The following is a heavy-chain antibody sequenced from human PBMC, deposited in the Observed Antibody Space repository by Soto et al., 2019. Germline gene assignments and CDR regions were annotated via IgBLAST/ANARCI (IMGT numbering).Heavy chain of an antibody. CDR1: GVSICTGGYY. CDR2: IYYSGST. V-gene: IGHV4-31*03. CDR3: AREMLPTSYFDY. Sequence: PSETLSLTCTVSGVSICTGGYYWSWIRQPPGKGLELIGYIYYSGSTYYNPSLKSRVTISVDTSKNQFSLKLSSVTAADTAVYYCAREMLPTSYFDYWGQGTLVTVSS. J-gene: IGHJ4*02. D-gene: IGHD2-15*01.